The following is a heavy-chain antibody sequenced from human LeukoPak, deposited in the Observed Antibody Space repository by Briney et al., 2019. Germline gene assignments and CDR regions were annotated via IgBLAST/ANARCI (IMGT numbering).Heavy chain of an antibody. D-gene: IGHD5-12*01. CDR3: ARDRSGFYSVDY. Sequence: GGSLRLSCAASGFSFSSYAMSWVRQAPGKGLEWVSTISGSGGGGSTYYADPVKGRFTISRDNSKNTLYLQMNSLRAEDTAVYYCARDRSGFYSVDYWGQGTLVTVSS. CDR2: ISGSGGGGST. J-gene: IGHJ4*02. CDR1: GFSFSSYA. V-gene: IGHV3-23*01.